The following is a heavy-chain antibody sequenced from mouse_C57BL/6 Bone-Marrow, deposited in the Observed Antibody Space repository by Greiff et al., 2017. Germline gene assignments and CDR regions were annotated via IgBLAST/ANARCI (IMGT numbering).Heavy chain of an antibody. CDR2: ISDGGSYT. CDR3: ARDRRYYYAMDY. J-gene: IGHJ4*01. CDR1: GFTFSSYA. V-gene: IGHV5-4*01. Sequence: VQLKESGGGLVKPGGSLKLSCAASGFTFSSYAMSWVRQTPEKRLEWVATISDGGSYTYYPDNVKGRFTISRDNAKNNLYLQMSHLKSEDTAMYYCARDRRYYYAMDYWGQGTSVTVSS.